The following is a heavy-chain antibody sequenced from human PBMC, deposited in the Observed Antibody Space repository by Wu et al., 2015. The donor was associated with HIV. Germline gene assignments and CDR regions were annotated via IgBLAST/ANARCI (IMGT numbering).Heavy chain of an antibody. J-gene: IGHJ4*02. CDR3: ARQRAYSTGWYVYDY. Sequence: VQLVQSGAEVKKPGASVKVSCKTSGYTFTSYDINWVRQATGQGLEWMGWMNPKSYNTGYAQKFQGRLTMTRDTSIRTAYMELSSLRSDDTAVYYCARQRAYSTGWYVYDYWGQGTLVTVSS. CDR2: MNPKSYNT. D-gene: IGHD6-19*01. CDR1: GYTFTSYD. V-gene: IGHV1-8*01.